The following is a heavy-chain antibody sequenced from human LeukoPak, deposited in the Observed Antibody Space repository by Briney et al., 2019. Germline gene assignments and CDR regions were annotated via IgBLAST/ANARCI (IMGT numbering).Heavy chain of an antibody. CDR1: GGSISSYY. D-gene: IGHD2-2*02. CDR2: IYYSGST. V-gene: IGHV4-59*01. J-gene: IGHJ5*02. CDR3: ARGGGFSDCDTSCYIVSMVQNWFDP. Sequence: SETLSLTCTVSGGSISSYYWSWIRQPPGKGLEWIGYIYYSGSTNYNPSLKSRVTISVDTSKNPFSLKLSSVPAADTAVYYCARGGGFSDCDTSCYIVSMVQNWFDPWGQGTLVTVSS.